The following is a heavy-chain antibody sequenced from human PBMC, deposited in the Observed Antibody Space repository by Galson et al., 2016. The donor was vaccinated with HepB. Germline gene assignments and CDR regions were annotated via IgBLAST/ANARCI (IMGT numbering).Heavy chain of an antibody. CDR1: GGSISSHF. CDR2: IYDSGST. J-gene: IGHJ4*02. Sequence: SETLSLTCTVSGGSISSHFCSWIRQPPGKGLEWIGHIYDSGSTNYNPSLQSRVTISVDTSKNQFSLKLSSVTAADTAVYYCARVRQRVKGDSYSPLFDYWGPGTLVTVSS. V-gene: IGHV4-59*11. D-gene: IGHD2-21*02. CDR3: ARVRQRVKGDSYSPLFDY.